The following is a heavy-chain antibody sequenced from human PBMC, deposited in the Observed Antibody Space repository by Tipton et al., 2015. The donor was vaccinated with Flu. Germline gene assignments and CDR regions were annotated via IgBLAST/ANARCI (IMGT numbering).Heavy chain of an antibody. Sequence: TLSLTCTVSGGSISSGDYYWSWIRQPPGKGLEWIGYIYYSGSTYYNPSLKSRVTISVDTSKNQFSLKLSSVTAADTAVYYCAREYSSSLLSYYGMDVWGQGTTVPVSS. CDR2: IYYSGST. J-gene: IGHJ6*02. CDR3: AREYSSSLLSYYGMDV. V-gene: IGHV4-30-4*01. D-gene: IGHD6-6*01. CDR1: GGSISSGDYY.